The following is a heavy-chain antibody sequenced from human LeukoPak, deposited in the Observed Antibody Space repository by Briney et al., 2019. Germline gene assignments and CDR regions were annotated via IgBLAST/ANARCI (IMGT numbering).Heavy chain of an antibody. V-gene: IGHV4-30-4*08. CDR1: GDSISSGDYY. J-gene: IGHJ3*02. D-gene: IGHD3-3*01. CDR3: ARGITIFSPGAFDI. Sequence: PSQTLSLTCTVSGDSISSGDYYWNWIRQPPGKGLEWIGYIYYSGSTYYNPSLKSRVTISVDTSRNQFSLKLSSVTAADTAVYYCARGITIFSPGAFDIWGQGTMVTVSS. CDR2: IYYSGST.